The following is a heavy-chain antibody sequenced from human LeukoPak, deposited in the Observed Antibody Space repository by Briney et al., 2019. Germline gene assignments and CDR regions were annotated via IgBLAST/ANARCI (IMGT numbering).Heavy chain of an antibody. V-gene: IGHV3-23*01. CDR3: AKDISGSWSIDY. CDR2: ITASGGRE. Sequence: GGSLRLSCTASKFTFRNYGMSWVRQAPGKGLEWVSGITASGGREHYADSVQGRFTISRDNSKNTLYLQMNSLRAEDTAVYYCAKDISGSWSIDYWGQGTLVTVSS. J-gene: IGHJ4*02. D-gene: IGHD6-13*01. CDR1: KFTFRNYG.